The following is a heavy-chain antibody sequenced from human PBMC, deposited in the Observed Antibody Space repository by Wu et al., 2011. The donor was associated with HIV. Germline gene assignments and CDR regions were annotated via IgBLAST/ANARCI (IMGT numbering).Heavy chain of an antibody. CDR2: ISAYNGNT. Sequence: QVQLVQSGAEVKKPGASVKVSCKASGYTFTNYAMYWARQAPGQRLEWMGWISAYNGNTNYAQKLQGRVTMTTDTSTSTAYMELRSLRSDDTAVYYXARVDIVVVPAAPDNWFDPWAREPWSPSPQ. J-gene: IGHJ5*02. V-gene: IGHV1-18*01. CDR1: GYTFTNYA. D-gene: IGHD2-2*01. CDR3: ARVDIVVVPAAPDNWFDP.